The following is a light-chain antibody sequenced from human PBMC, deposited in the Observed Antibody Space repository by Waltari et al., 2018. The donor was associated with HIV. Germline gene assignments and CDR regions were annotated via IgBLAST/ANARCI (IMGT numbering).Light chain of an antibody. CDR2: RTT. CDR1: TSNMAVDL. CDR3: ALWTDTLTGWV. Sequence: TQQHSAYGTPGKRVTTSFSGATSNMAVDLFNCYHHVPGTAPRLLIYRTTQRPSGFPDRFSGSISGTSASLAISGLHYEDDGDYYCALWTDTLTGWVFGGGTKVTVL. J-gene: IGLJ3*02. V-gene: IGLV1-44*01.